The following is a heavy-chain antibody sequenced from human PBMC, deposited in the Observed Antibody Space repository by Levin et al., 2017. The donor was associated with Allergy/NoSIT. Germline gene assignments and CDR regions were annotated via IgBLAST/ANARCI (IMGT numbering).Heavy chain of an antibody. V-gene: IGHV3-49*04. Sequence: PGGSLRLSCTVSGFKFGDYAMSWVRQAPGKGLEWVGFIRNKEYGEKTEYAASVKGRFTVSRDDSNSIAYLHMNSLTTEATAVYYGTRGYTGYYAEYFYYWGQGTLVTVSS. J-gene: IGHJ1*01. CDR3: TRGYTGYYAEYFYY. CDR2: IRNKEYGEKT. CDR1: GFKFGDYA. D-gene: IGHD1-26*01.